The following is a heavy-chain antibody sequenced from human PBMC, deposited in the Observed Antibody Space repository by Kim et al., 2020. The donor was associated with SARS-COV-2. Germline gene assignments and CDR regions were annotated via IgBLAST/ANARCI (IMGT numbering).Heavy chain of an antibody. Sequence: GGSLRLSCAASGFTFSSYAMHWVRQAPGKGLEWVAVISYDGSNKYYADSVKGRFTISRDNSKNTLYLQMNSLRAEDTAVYYCAREGRGCSSTSCQGGNAFDIWGQGTMVTVSS. CDR1: GFTFSSYA. CDR2: ISYDGSNK. V-gene: IGHV3-30-3*01. D-gene: IGHD2-2*01. J-gene: IGHJ3*02. CDR3: AREGRGCSSTSCQGGNAFDI.